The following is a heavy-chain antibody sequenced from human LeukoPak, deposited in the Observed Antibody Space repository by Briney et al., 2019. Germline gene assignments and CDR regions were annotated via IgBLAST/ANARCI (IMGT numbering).Heavy chain of an antibody. CDR2: IYTSGST. CDR3: ARAGRGVLSGWYYFDY. D-gene: IGHD6-19*01. Sequence: SETLSPTCTVSGGSISSYYWSWIRQPAGKGLEWIGRIYTSGSTNYNPSLKSRVTMSVDTSKNQFSLKLSSVTAADTAVYYCARAGRGVLSGWYYFDYWGQGTLVTVSS. V-gene: IGHV4-4*07. J-gene: IGHJ4*02. CDR1: GGSISSYY.